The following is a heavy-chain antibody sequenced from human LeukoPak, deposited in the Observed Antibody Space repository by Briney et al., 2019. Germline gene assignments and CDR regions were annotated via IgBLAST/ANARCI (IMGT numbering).Heavy chain of an antibody. CDR2: ISGDGGST. Sequence: GGSLRLSCAASGFTFDDYAMHWVRQAPGKGLEWVSLISGDGGSTYHADSVKGRFTISRDNSKKTVYLQMKSLRSEDTATYFCAKDKGNRGPIMHGMDVWGQGTTVTVTS. CDR1: GFTFDDYA. V-gene: IGHV3-43*02. CDR3: AKDKGNRGPIMHGMDV. D-gene: IGHD3-10*01. J-gene: IGHJ6*02.